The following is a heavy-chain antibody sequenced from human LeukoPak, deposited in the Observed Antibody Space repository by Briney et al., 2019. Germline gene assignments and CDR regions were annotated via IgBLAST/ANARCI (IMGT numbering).Heavy chain of an antibody. J-gene: IGHJ6*03. CDR1: GYSISSGYY. V-gene: IGHV4-38-2*01. Sequence: SETLSLTCAVSGYSISSGYYWGWIRQPPGKELEWIGSIYHSGSTYYNPSLKSRVTISVDTSKNQFSLKLSSVTAADTAVYYCARQDLYHYYYMDVWGKGTTVTVSS. CDR3: ARQDLYHYYYMDV. D-gene: IGHD2-15*01. CDR2: IYHSGST.